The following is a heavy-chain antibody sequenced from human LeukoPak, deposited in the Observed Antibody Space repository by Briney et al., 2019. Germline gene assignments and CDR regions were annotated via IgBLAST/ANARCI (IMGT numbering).Heavy chain of an antibody. CDR3: ARYEQRPGVTASDP. CDR1: GFTFNSYW. Sequence: PGGSLRLSCAASGFTFNSYWMVWFRHAPGKGLVWVSCINPDGSWTLHADSVKGRFAISRDYARNTLYLQMNSLGAEDTAMYYCARYEQRPGVTASDPWSQGTLVTVSS. V-gene: IGHV3-74*01. J-gene: IGHJ5*02. D-gene: IGHD2-21*02. CDR2: INPDGSWT.